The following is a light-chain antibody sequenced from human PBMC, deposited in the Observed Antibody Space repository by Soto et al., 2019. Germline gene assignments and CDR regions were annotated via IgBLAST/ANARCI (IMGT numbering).Light chain of an antibody. Sequence: ETGLTQSPGTLSLTPGERATLSCRASQSVSSSYLAWYQQKPGQAPRLLIYGASSRATGIPDRFSGSGSGTDFTLTISRLEPEDFAVYYCQQYASSPKTFGQGAKVDI. J-gene: IGKJ1*01. V-gene: IGKV3-20*01. CDR2: GAS. CDR3: QQYASSPKT. CDR1: QSVSSSY.